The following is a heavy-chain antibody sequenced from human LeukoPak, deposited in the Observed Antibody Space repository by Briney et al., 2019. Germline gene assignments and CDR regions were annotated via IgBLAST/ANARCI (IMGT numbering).Heavy chain of an antibody. J-gene: IGHJ4*02. V-gene: IGHV3-9*01. CDR1: GFTFDDYA. CDR2: ISWNSGSI. D-gene: IGHD6-13*01. CDR3: AKDEDSTPGYSSSLNY. Sequence: GGSLRLSCAASGFTFDDYAMHWVRQAPGKGLEWVSGISWNSGSIGYADSVKGRFTISRDNAKNSLYLQMNSLRAEDTALYYCAKDEDSTPGYSSSLNYWGQGILVTVSS.